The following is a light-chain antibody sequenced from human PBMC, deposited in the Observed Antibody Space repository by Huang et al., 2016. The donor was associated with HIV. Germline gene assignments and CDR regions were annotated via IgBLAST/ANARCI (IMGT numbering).Light chain of an antibody. CDR2: DES. CDR3: QQYNDWPPYT. J-gene: IGKJ2*01. CDR1: QSIGTS. Sequence: ILMTQSPATLSVFPGERAALSCRASQSIGTSLAWYQQKPGQTPSLLVSDESIRDAGIPARFSGSGPGTEFTLTVNSLQSEDFAFYYCQQYNDWPPYTFGQGTRLEI. V-gene: IGKV3-15*01.